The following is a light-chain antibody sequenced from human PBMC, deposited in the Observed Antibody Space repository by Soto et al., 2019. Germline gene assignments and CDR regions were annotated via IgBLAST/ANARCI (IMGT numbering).Light chain of an antibody. V-gene: IGLV2-8*01. CDR2: EVY. CDR1: SSDVGGYNY. J-gene: IGLJ1*01. CDR3: NSYAGSNIV. Sequence: QSARTQPPSASGSPGQSVTISCTGTSSDVGGYNYVSWYQQHPGQAPKLMIYEVYKRPSGVPDRFSGSKSGNTASLTVSGLQAEDEADYYCNSYAGSNIVFGTGTKVT.